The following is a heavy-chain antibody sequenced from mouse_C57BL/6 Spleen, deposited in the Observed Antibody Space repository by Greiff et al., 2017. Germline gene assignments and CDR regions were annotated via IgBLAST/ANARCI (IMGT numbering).Heavy chain of an antibody. J-gene: IGHJ2*01. V-gene: IGHV5-6*02. CDR2: ISIGGSYT. CDR1: GFTFSSYG. CDR3: ARHYYGSSYYFDY. D-gene: IGHD1-1*01. Sequence: DVKLVESGGDLVKPGGSLKLSCAASGFTFSSYGMSWVRQTPDKRLEWVATISIGGSYTYYPDSVKGRFTISRDNAKNTLYLQMSSLKSEDTAMYYCARHYYGSSYYFDYWGQGTTLTVSS.